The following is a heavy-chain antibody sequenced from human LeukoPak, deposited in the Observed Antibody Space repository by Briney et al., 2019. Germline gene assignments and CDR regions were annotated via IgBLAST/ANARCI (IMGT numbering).Heavy chain of an antibody. D-gene: IGHD2-2*01. CDR3: ARDYCSTTSCYQGWFDP. Sequence: SGPTLVNHTQTLTLTCSFSGFSLSTSGVGVGWIRQPPGKALEWLALIYWDDNKRYSPSLGSRLTITKDTSKNQVVLIMTNMDPVDTATYFCARDYCSTTSCYQGWFDPWGQGTLVTVSS. J-gene: IGHJ5*02. V-gene: IGHV2-5*02. CDR1: GFSLSTSGVG. CDR2: IYWDDNK.